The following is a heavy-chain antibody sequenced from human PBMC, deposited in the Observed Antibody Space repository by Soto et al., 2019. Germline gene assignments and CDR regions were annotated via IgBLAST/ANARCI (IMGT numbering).Heavy chain of an antibody. CDR3: VAGKLIPFDY. CDR1: GFTFSVYA. J-gene: IGHJ4*02. Sequence: GSLRLSCAASGFTFSVYAMHWVRQAPGKGLEYVSGISSKGASTYYADSVKGRFIISRDYSKNTLYLQMNSLRPEDTAVYYCVAGKLIPFDYWGQGTLVTVSS. CDR2: ISSKGAST. V-gene: IGHV3-64D*08.